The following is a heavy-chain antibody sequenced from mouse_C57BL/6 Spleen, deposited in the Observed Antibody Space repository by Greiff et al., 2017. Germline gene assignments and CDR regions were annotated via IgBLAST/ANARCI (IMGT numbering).Heavy chain of an antibody. CDR2: ISDGGSYT. J-gene: IGHJ1*03. V-gene: IGHV5-4*01. D-gene: IGHD1-1*01. Sequence: EVNVVESGGGLVKPGGSLKLSCAASGFTFSSYAMSWVRQTPEKRLEWVATISDGGSYTYYPDNVKGRFTISRDNAKNNLYLQMSHLKSEDTAMYYCARDRDYYGSSDWYFDVWGTGTTVTVSS. CDR3: ARDRDYYGSSDWYFDV. CDR1: GFTFSSYA.